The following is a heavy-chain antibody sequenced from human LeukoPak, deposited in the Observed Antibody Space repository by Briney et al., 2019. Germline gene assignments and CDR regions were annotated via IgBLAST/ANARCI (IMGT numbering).Heavy chain of an antibody. CDR2: MYYSGST. V-gene: IGHV4-61*01. CDR1: DASVSSGSYY. D-gene: IGHD2-15*01. J-gene: IGHJ3*02. CDR3: ARETKYCSGGSCYSDGLDI. Sequence: SETLSLTCSVSDASVSSGSYYWSWIRQPPGKGLEWIGYMYYSGSTNYNPSLKSRVTISVDTSKKQFSLELSSVTAADTAVYYCARETKYCSGGSCYSDGLDIWGQGTMVTVSS.